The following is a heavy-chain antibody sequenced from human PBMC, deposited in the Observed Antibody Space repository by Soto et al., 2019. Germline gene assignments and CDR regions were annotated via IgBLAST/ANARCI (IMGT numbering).Heavy chain of an antibody. D-gene: IGHD2-21*02. CDR3: ARDPHIVVVTAMDDHGMDV. J-gene: IGHJ6*02. Sequence: GASVKVSCKASGYTFTSYGISWVRQAPGQGLERMGWISAYNGNTNYAQKLQGRVTMTTDTSTSTAYMELRSLRSDDTAVYYCARDPHIVVVTAMDDHGMDVWGQGTTVTAP. CDR2: ISAYNGNT. V-gene: IGHV1-18*01. CDR1: GYTFTSYG.